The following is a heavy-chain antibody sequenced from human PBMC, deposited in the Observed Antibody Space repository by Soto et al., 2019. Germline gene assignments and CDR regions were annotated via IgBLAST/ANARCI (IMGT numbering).Heavy chain of an antibody. D-gene: IGHD3-22*01. CDR1: GGSISSYY. V-gene: IGHV4-59*01. CDR2: IYYSGST. CDR3: ASGGRARYYYDSSGYYWTFDY. Sequence: SETLSLTCTVSGGSISSYYWSWVRQPPGKGLEWIGYIYYSGSTNYNPSLKSRVTISVDTSKNQFSLKLSSVTAADTAVYYCASGGRARYYYDSSGYYWTFDYWGQGTLVTVSS. J-gene: IGHJ4*02.